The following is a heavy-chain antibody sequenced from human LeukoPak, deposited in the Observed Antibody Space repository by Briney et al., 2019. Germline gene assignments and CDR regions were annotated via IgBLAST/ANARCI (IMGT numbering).Heavy chain of an antibody. CDR1: GYSFTSYW. J-gene: IGHJ6*02. Sequence: GESLKISCKGSGYSFTSYWIGWVRQMPGKGLEWMGIIYPGDSDTRYSPSFQGQVTISADKSISTAYLQWSSLKASDTAMYYCARHRPIVVVGSGIGYYGMDVWGQGTTVTVSS. CDR2: IYPGDSDT. D-gene: IGHD2-15*01. CDR3: ARHRPIVVVGSGIGYYGMDV. V-gene: IGHV5-51*01.